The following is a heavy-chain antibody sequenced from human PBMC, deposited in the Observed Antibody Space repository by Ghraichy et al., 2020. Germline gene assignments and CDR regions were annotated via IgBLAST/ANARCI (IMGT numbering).Heavy chain of an antibody. CDR2: IYYNGNT. Sequence: SETLSLTCTVSGGSISSYYWNWIRQPPGRGLEWIGYIYYNGNTNYNPSLKSRVTISKDTSNNQFSLRLSSVTAADTAVYYCARGLNSGHYYYYYMDVWGTGTTVTVSS. V-gene: IGHV4-59*01. J-gene: IGHJ6*03. CDR3: ARGLNSGHYYYYYMDV. CDR1: GGSISSYY. D-gene: IGHD1-26*01.